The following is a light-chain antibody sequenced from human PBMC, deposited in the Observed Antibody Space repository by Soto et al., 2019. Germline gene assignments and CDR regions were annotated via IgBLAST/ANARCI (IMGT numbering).Light chain of an antibody. CDR2: SSN. V-gene: IGLV1-44*01. CDR1: SSNIGANS. Sequence: QSVLTQPHSPSGTPGQRVTISYSGSSSNIGANSVQWFQRLPGTAPKVLIYSSNHRPSGVPERFSGSKSGTSASLAISDLQSDDEADYYCAAWDDNLNGHVFGTGTKVTVL. J-gene: IGLJ1*01. CDR3: AAWDDNLNGHV.